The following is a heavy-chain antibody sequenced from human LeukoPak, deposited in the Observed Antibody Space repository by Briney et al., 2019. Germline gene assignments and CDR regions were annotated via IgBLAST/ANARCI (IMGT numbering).Heavy chain of an antibody. Sequence: KPSQTLSLTCTVSGDSMSSGSYYWSWIRQPAGRGLEWIGRIYNGGSTNYNPSLKSRVTISLDTSKNQFSLKLTSVTAADTAVYYCAKDPPYSSGWLDAFDIWGQGTMVTVSS. CDR3: AKDPPYSSGWLDAFDI. V-gene: IGHV4-61*02. CDR2: IYNGGST. CDR1: GDSMSSGSYY. J-gene: IGHJ3*02. D-gene: IGHD6-19*01.